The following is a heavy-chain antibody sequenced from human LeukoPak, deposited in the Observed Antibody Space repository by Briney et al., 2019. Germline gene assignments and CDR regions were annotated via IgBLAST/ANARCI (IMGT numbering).Heavy chain of an antibody. D-gene: IGHD5-24*01. CDR3: ARGDGYNFFDY. CDR2: FYVGGAT. Sequence: GGSLRLSCAVSGFSVTNNYMSWVRQAPGKGLEWVSVFYVGGATYYADSVKGRFTISRDSSENTLYLQMRSLRAEDTAVYYCARGDGYNFFDYWGQGTLVTVSS. J-gene: IGHJ4*02. V-gene: IGHV3-53*01. CDR1: GFSVTNNY.